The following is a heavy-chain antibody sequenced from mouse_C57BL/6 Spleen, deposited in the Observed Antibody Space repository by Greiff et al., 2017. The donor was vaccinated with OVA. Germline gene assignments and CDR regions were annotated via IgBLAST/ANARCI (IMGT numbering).Heavy chain of an antibody. J-gene: IGHJ2*01. V-gene: IGHV1-80*01. Sequence: VQLQQSGPELVKPGASVKISCKASGYAFSSSWMNWVKQRPGKGLEWIGQIYPGDGDTNYNGKFKGKATLTADKSSSTAYMQLSSLTSEDSAVYFCARENYFDYWGQGTTLTVSS. CDR3: ARENYFDY. CDR2: IYPGDGDT. CDR1: GYAFSSSW.